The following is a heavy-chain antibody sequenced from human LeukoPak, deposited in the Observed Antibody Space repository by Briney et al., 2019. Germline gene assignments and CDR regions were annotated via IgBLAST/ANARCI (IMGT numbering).Heavy chain of an antibody. CDR3: ARDRNGYNPYYFDY. V-gene: IGHV4-59*01. D-gene: IGHD5-24*01. CDR1: GGSISSYY. J-gene: IGHJ4*02. Sequence: SETLSLTCTVSGGSISSYYWSWIRQLPGKGLEWIGYICYSGSTNYNPSLKSRVTISVDTSKNQFSLKLSSVTAADTAVYYCARDRNGYNPYYFDYWGQGTLVTVSS. CDR2: ICYSGST.